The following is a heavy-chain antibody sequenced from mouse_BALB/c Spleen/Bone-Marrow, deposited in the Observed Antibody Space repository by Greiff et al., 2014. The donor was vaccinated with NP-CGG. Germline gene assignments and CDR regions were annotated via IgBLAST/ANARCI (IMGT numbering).Heavy chain of an antibody. J-gene: IGHJ2*01. Sequence: VMLVESGAELVRPGTAVNVSCKASGYAFTNYLIEWVKQRPGQGLEWIGVINPGSGGANYNEKFKGKATLTADKSSSTAYMQLSSLTSDDSAVYFCARFGRYYFDYWGQGTTPTVSS. CDR1: GYAFTNYL. CDR3: ARFGRYYFDY. CDR2: INPGSGGA. V-gene: IGHV1-54*03.